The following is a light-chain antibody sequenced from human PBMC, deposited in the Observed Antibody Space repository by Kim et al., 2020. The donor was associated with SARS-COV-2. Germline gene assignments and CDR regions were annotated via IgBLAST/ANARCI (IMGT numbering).Light chain of an antibody. V-gene: IGKV3-15*01. CDR2: GAS. J-gene: IGKJ4*01. CDR3: QQYKDWPLT. Sequence: EIVMTQSPATLSVSPGESPTLSCRASQSVSKYLAWYQHKPGQAPRLLIYGASDRATGIPARFSGSGSGTEFTLSISSLQSEDFALYYCQQYKDWPLTFGGGTKVEIK. CDR1: QSVSKY.